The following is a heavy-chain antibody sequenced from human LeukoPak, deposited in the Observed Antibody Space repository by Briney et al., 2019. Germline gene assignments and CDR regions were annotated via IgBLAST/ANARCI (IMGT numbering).Heavy chain of an antibody. J-gene: IGHJ5*02. CDR2: IYHSGST. CDR3: ARALIVGATRWFDP. D-gene: IGHD1-26*01. V-gene: IGHV4-38-2*02. CDR1: GYSISSGYY. Sequence: SETLSLTCTVSGYSISSGYYWGWIRQPPGKGLEWIGSIYHSGSTYYNPSLKSRVTISVDTSKNQFSLKLSSVTAADTAVYYCARALIVGATRWFDPWGQGTLVTVSS.